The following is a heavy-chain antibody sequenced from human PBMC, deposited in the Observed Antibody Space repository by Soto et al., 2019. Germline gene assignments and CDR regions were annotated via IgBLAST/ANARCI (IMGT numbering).Heavy chain of an antibody. CDR1: GGSFSGYH. Sequence: PSETLSLTCAVYGGSFSGYHWSWIRQPPGKGLEWIGYIYNGGSTYNNPSLSSRVSISVDTSKNQFSLRLNSVSAADTAVYYCTRGPSGDKVDYWGQGILVTVSS. CDR3: TRGPSGDKVDY. V-gene: IGHV4-34*01. CDR2: IYNGGST. D-gene: IGHD7-27*01. J-gene: IGHJ4*02.